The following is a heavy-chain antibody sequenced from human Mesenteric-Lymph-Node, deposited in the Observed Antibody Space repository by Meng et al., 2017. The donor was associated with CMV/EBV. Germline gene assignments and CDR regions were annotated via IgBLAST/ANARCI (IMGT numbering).Heavy chain of an antibody. V-gene: IGHV3-53*01. D-gene: IGHD6-13*01. CDR1: GFIVNDNY. Sequence: GESLKISCAASGFIVNDNYMSWVRQAPGKGLEWVAVIYSGASTHYPDSVKGRFTTSRDSSKNTLDLQMNSLRVEDTAVYYCARLRGSWYSDAFDIWGQGTMVTVS. CDR3: ARLRGSWYSDAFDI. CDR2: IYSGAST. J-gene: IGHJ3*02.